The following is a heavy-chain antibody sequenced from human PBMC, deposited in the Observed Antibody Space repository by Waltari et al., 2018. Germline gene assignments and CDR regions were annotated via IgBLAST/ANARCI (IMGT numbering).Heavy chain of an antibody. J-gene: IGHJ4*02. CDR3: AKDRSYGHSLAN. CDR2: IHSGGNT. CDR1: GFDVRVSY. D-gene: IGHD4-17*01. Sequence: VQLVESGGGLLQRGGSLRLSCAGSGFDVRVSYMNWGRQASGKGLEWVAGIHSGGNTYYADSVKGRFTISRDNSKNTLYLQMNSLRAEDTAVYYCAKDRSYGHSLANWGQGTLVTVSS. V-gene: IGHV3-53*01.